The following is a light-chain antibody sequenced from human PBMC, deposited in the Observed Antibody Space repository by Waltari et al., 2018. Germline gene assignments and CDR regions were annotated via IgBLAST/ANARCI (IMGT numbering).Light chain of an antibody. V-gene: IGLV2-14*03. Sequence: QSALTQPASVSVSPGQSITIPCTGTATDIGSYNYVSSYQPHPGNAPNLAIFDVSSRPSGISLRFSASKFGNTASLTISGLQPDDEADYYCCSFTSSSTWVFGGGTKLTVL. CDR1: ATDIGSYNY. CDR3: CSFTSSSTWV. CDR2: DVS. J-gene: IGLJ3*02.